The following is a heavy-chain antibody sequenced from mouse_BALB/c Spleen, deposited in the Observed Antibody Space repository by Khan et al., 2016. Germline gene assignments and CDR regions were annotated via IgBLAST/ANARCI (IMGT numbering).Heavy chain of an antibody. CDR2: INPDSSTI. J-gene: IGHJ3*01. CDR1: GFDFSRYW. Sequence: EVKLLESGGGLVQPGGSLKLSCAASGFDFSRYWMSWVRQAPGKGLEWIGEINPDSSTINFTPSLKDKFIISRDNAKNTLYLQMSKVRSEDTALYYCARPNDGYVTSWFAYWGQGTLVTVSA. V-gene: IGHV4-1*02. D-gene: IGHD2-3*01. CDR3: ARPNDGYVTSWFAY.